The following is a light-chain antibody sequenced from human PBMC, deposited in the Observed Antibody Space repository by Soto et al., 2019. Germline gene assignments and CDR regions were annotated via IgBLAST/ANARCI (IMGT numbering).Light chain of an antibody. CDR1: SSNIGAGYP. Sequence: QSVLTQPPSVSGAPGQRVTISCTGSSSNIGAGYPVHWYQQLPGTAPKLLVAGNRPSGVPDRFSVSKSGASASLAITGLQAEDEADYYCAAWDDSLSGLYVFGTGTKLTVL. J-gene: IGLJ1*01. V-gene: IGLV1-40*01. CDR3: AAWDDSLSGLYV. CDR2: G.